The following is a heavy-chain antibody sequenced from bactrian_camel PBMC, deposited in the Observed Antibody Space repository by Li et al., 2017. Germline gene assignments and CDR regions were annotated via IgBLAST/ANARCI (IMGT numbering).Heavy chain of an antibody. J-gene: IGHJ4*01. D-gene: IGHD6*01. Sequence: DVQLVASGGGAVQPGGSLTLSCTVSGLPNNNYCLGWVRTAPGSGRLGVASIANDGRADYTSSVTRRFTITQDTASNTLTLRMDNLKPEDSGLYHCAADPIFDPSLCSVSRIVSAGRERYNFLGKGTQVTVS. CDR1: GLPNNNYC. CDR2: IANDGRA. V-gene: IGHV3S10*01.